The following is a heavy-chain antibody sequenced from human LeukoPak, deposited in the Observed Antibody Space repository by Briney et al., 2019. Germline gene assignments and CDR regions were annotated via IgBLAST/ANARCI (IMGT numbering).Heavy chain of an antibody. Sequence: GGSLTLSCAASGFTFSNYGMNWVRQAPGKGLEWLSGVSPPGGGTYYADSVKGRFTISRDDSKNTLSLQMNSLRVEDTAVYYCARDLAWGAFDYWGQGTLVTVSS. J-gene: IGHJ4*02. CDR1: GFTFSNYG. V-gene: IGHV3-23*01. CDR2: VSPPGGGT. CDR3: ARDLAWGAFDY. D-gene: IGHD7-27*01.